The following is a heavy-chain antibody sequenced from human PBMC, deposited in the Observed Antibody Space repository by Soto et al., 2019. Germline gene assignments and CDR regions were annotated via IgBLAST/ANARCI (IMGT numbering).Heavy chain of an antibody. CDR3: ARQEHSGSGWFDT. Sequence: LRLSCAASGFTFRSYAMHWVRQAPGKGLEWVAVISYGGNKKYYADSVKGRFTISRDNSKNTLSLQMNCLRAEDTALYYCARQEHSGSGWFDTWGQGTMVTVSS. D-gene: IGHD3-22*01. J-gene: IGHJ5*02. CDR2: ISYGGNKK. CDR1: GFTFRSYA. V-gene: IGHV3-30-3*01.